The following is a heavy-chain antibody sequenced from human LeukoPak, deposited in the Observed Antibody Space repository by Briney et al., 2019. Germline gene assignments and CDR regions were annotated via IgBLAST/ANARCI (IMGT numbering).Heavy chain of an antibody. J-gene: IGHJ4*02. CDR1: GFTFSSYS. CDR2: ISSSSSYI. V-gene: IGHV3-21*01. Sequence: PGGSLRLSCAASGFTFSSYSMNWVRQAPGKGLEWGSSISSSSSYIYYADSVKGRFTISRDNAKNSLYLQMNSLRAEDTAVYYCASLESGGYYFDYWGQGTLVTVSS. D-gene: IGHD2-15*01. CDR3: ASLESGGYYFDY.